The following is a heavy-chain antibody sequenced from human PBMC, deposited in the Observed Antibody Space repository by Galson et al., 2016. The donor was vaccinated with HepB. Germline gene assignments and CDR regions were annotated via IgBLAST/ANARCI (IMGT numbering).Heavy chain of an antibody. D-gene: IGHD3-10*01. V-gene: IGHV3-33*01. Sequence: SLRLSCAASGFTFRSFGMHWVRQAPGKGLEWVAVIWFDGSKNFYADSVKGRFTISRDNSKNTVFLQLNSLRAEDTAVYYCAREQSSYYYGAAERLYSYYYYMDVWGKGTTVTVSS. CDR1: GFTFRSFG. CDR3: AREQSSYYYGAAERLYSYYYYMDV. J-gene: IGHJ6*03. CDR2: IWFDGSKN.